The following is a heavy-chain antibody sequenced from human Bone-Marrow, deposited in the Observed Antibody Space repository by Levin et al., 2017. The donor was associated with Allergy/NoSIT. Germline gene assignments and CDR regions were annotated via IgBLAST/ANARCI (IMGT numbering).Heavy chain of an antibody. D-gene: IGHD6-13*01. CDR3: ARDGGSHSSSWGFDP. CDR2: IYYSGST. CDR1: GDSMTFYY. J-gene: IGHJ5*02. Sequence: SETLSLTCTVSGDSMTFYYWSWIRQPPGKGLEWLGYIYYSGSTNYNPSLESRVTISADTSKNQFSLKLTSVTAADTAVYYCARDGGSHSSSWGFDPWGQGTLVTVSS. V-gene: IGHV4-59*12.